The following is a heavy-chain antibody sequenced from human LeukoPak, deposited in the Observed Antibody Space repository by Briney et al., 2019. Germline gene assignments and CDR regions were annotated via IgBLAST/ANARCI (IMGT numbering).Heavy chain of an antibody. CDR2: IIPIFGTA. V-gene: IGHV1-69*06. CDR1: GYTFTGYY. J-gene: IGHJ4*02. Sequence: ASVKVSCKASGYTFTGYYMHWVRQAPGQGPEWMGGIIPIFGTANYAQKFQGRVTITADKSTSTAYMELSSLRSEDTAVYYCARRPQETFSNYYDSSGYYLDWGQGTLVTVSS. D-gene: IGHD3-22*01. CDR3: ARRPQETFSNYYDSSGYYLD.